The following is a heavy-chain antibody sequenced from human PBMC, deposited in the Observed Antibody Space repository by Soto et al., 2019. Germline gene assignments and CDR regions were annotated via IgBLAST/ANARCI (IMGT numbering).Heavy chain of an antibody. D-gene: IGHD4-17*01. CDR3: ASDYGEIDAFYI. Sequence: QVQLVQSGAEVKKPGSSVKVSCKTSGGPFNNHAINWVRQAPGQGLEWVGLVIPTLATADYAQKFQGRVTMNADEVTNTAYMELSSLRSDDTGVYYCASDYGEIDAFYIWGQGTLVNVSS. CDR2: VIPTLATA. CDR1: GGPFNNHA. J-gene: IGHJ3*02. V-gene: IGHV1-69*01.